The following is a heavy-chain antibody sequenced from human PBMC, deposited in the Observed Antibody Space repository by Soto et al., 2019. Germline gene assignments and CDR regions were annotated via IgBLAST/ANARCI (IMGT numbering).Heavy chain of an antibody. J-gene: IGHJ6*04. D-gene: IGHD6-13*01. CDR3: AGGGEDGIEAAGIWSACDS. CDR2: IYPGDSDT. Sequence: GESLKISCKGSGYSFTSYWIGWVRQMPGKGMEWMGIIYPGDSDTRYSPSFQGQVTISADKSISTAYLQWSSLKASDTAMYYCAGGGEDGIEAAGIWSACDSRGKGTRSPFSS. V-gene: IGHV5-51*01. CDR1: GYSFTSYW.